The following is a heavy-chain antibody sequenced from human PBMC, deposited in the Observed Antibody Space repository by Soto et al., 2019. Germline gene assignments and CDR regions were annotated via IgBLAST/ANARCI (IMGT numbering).Heavy chain of an antibody. Sequence: PGGSLRLSCAASGFTFSSYAMSWVRQAPGKGLEWVSAISGSGGSTYYADSVKGRFTISRDNSKNTLYLQMNSLRAEDTAVYYCAXDQYYDILTGYYNYFDYWGQGTLVTVSS. J-gene: IGHJ4*02. V-gene: IGHV3-23*01. CDR3: AXDQYYDILTGYYNYFDY. CDR1: GFTFSSYA. D-gene: IGHD3-9*01. CDR2: ISGSGGST.